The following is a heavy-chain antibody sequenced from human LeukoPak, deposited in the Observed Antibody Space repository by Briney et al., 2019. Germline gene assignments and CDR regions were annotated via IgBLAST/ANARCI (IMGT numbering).Heavy chain of an antibody. CDR2: IYYSGST. D-gene: IGHD6-6*01. CDR3: ARAGKGSIAVPLDP. CDR1: GGSISSGDYY. V-gene: IGHV4-30-4*08. Sequence: SETLSLTCTVSGGSISSGDYYWSWIRQPPGKGLEWIGYIYYSGSTYYNPSLKSRITISVDTSKNQFSLKLSSVTAADTAVYYCARAGKGSIAVPLDPWGQGTLVTVSS. J-gene: IGHJ5*02.